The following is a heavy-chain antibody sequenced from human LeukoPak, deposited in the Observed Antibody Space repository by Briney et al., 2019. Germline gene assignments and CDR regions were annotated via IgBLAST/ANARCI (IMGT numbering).Heavy chain of an antibody. CDR1: GYSFTTYW. Sequence: GESLQISCKGSGYSFTTYWIGWVRQMPGKGLEWMGIIYPGDPDTRYSPSFQGQVTISADKSISTAYLQWSSLKVSDTAIYYCARRAYCGGDCYIDYWGQGSLVTVSS. J-gene: IGHJ4*02. D-gene: IGHD2-21*02. CDR2: IYPGDPDT. CDR3: ARRAYCGGDCYIDY. V-gene: IGHV5-51*01.